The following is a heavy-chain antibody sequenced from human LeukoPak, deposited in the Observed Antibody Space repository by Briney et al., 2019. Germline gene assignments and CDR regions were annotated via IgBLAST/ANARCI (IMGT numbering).Heavy chain of an antibody. J-gene: IGHJ5*02. D-gene: IGHD2-15*01. CDR2: ISGSGGSP. V-gene: IGHV3-23*01. CDR1: GFTFSSYA. Sequence: PGGSLRLSCAASGFTFSSYAMSWVRQAPGKGLEWVSAISGSGGSPYYADSVKGRFTISRDNSKNTLYLQMNSLRAEDTAVYYCASFRSLRWYSLPWGQGTLVTVSS. CDR3: ASFRSLRWYSLP.